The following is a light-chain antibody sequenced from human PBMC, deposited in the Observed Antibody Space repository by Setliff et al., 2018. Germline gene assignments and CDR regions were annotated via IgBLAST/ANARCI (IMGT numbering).Light chain of an antibody. CDR3: CAYTASTTYV. Sequence: QSALTQPASVSGSPGQSITISCSGTSNDVGAYDLVSWYQQHPGKVPKLIIFDVSNRPSGVSHRFSGSESGNTASLTISGLQADDEADYYCCAYTASTTYVFVNGTKVTVL. CDR2: DVS. J-gene: IGLJ1*01. CDR1: SNDVGAYDL. V-gene: IGLV2-14*03.